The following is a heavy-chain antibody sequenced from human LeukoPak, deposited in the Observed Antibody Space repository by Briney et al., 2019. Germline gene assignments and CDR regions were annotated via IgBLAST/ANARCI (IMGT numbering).Heavy chain of an antibody. CDR1: GGSFSSSLYY. J-gene: IGHJ4*02. V-gene: IGHV4-39*07. CDR2: ISYSGST. Sequence: SETLSLTCTVSGGSFSSSLYYWAWIRQPPGKGLQWIGSISYSGSTYYNPSLKSRVSISVDTSKNQFSLRLSSVTAADTAVYYCATDQGVASGDPAFDFWGQGTLVTVSS. CDR3: ATDQGVASGDPAFDF. D-gene: IGHD3-10*01.